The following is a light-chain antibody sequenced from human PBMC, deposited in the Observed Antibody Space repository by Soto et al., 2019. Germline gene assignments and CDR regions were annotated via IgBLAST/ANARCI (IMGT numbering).Light chain of an antibody. J-gene: IGKJ1*01. CDR3: QQYGRSPWT. CDR2: GAS. Sequence: VLTQSPDTLSLPPGARATLSCRAGQSISGTFLNWYQQKPGQAPGLLIYGASNRATGTPDRFSGSGSGTDFTLTISRLEPEDFAVYYCQQYGRSPWTFGQGTKVDIK. CDR1: QSISGTF. V-gene: IGKV3-20*01.